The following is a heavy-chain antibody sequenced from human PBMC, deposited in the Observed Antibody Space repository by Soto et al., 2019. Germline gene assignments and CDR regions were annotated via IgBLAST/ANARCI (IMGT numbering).Heavy chain of an antibody. D-gene: IGHD6-13*01. CDR3: AREGTNRPRIAAGWFDP. J-gene: IGHJ5*02. V-gene: IGHV6-1*01. Sequence: SHTLSLTCASSGGSVCGNSAAWNWIRQSPSRGLEWLGRTYYRSKWYNDYAVSVKSRITINPDTSKNQFSLQLNSVTPEDTAVYYCAREGTNRPRIAAGWFDPWGQGTLVTVSS. CDR1: GGSVCGNSAA. CDR2: TYYRSKWYN.